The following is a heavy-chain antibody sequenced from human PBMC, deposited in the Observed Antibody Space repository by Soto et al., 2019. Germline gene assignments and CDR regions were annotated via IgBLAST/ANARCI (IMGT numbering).Heavy chain of an antibody. CDR3: ASYYDSSGYYDY. Sequence: SETLSLTCPVSGGSISSGDYYWSWIRQPPGKGLEWIGYIYYSGSTYYNPSLKSRVTISVDTSKNQFSLKLSSVTAADTAVYYCASYYDSSGYYDYWGQGTLVTV. J-gene: IGHJ4*02. CDR2: IYYSGST. CDR1: GGSISSGDYY. V-gene: IGHV4-30-4*01. D-gene: IGHD3-22*01.